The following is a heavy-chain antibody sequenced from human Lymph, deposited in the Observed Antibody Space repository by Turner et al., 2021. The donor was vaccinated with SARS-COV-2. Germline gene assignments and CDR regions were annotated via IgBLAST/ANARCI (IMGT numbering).Heavy chain of an antibody. CDR2: FDPEDGKT. V-gene: IGHV1-24*01. CDR1: GYILTELS. D-gene: IGHD6-19*01. Sequence: QVQLVQSGAEVKKPGASVKVCCKVSGYILTELSMHWVRQAPGKGLEWMGGFDPEDGKTIYAQKFQGRVTMTEDTSTDTAYMELSSLRSENTAVYYCATDRSSGWPHYYYYTMDVWGQGTTVTVSS. CDR3: ATDRSSGWPHYYYYTMDV. J-gene: IGHJ6*02.